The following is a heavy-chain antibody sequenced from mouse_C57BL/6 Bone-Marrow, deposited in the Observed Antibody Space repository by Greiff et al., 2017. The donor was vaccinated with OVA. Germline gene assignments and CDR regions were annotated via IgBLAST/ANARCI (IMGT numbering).Heavy chain of an antibody. J-gene: IGHJ4*01. V-gene: IGHV1-63*01. CDR2: LYPGGGYT. CDR1: GYTFTNYW. Sequence: QVQLQQSGAELVRPGTSVKMSCKASGYTFTNYWIGWAKQRPGHGLEWIGDLYPGGGYTNYNEKFKGKATMTADKSSSTAYMQFSSLTSEDSAIYYCARSGGSYAMDYWGQGTSVTVSS. CDR3: ARSGGSYAMDY. D-gene: IGHD1-1*01.